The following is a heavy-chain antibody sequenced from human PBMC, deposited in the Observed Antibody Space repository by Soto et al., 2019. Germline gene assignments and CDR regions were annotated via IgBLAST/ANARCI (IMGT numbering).Heavy chain of an antibody. CDR1: GGSISSGGYY. D-gene: IGHD2-15*01. V-gene: IGHV4-31*03. CDR3: AREGYCSGGSCLDY. CDR2: IYYSGST. Sequence: QVQLQESGPGLVKPSQTLSLTCTVSGGSISSGGYYWSWIRQHPGKGLEWIGYIYYSGSTYYNPSLKRRVTISVDTSKNHFSLKLSSVTAADTAVYYCAREGYCSGGSCLDYWGQGTLVTVSS. J-gene: IGHJ4*02.